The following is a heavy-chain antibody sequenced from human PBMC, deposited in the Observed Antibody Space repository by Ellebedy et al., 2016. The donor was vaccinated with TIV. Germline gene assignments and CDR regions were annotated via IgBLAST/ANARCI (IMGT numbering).Heavy chain of an antibody. J-gene: IGHJ6*02. Sequence: AASVKVSCKASGYTFTGYYIHWVRQAPGQGLEWMGWINPNSGVTNYAQKFQDWVTMTRDTSITTAYMELSRLKSDDTAVYYCARDEDGDYPGYYGMDVWGQGTTVTVSS. CDR3: ARDEDGDYPGYYGMDV. D-gene: IGHD4-17*01. CDR1: GYTFTGYY. V-gene: IGHV1-2*04. CDR2: INPNSGVT.